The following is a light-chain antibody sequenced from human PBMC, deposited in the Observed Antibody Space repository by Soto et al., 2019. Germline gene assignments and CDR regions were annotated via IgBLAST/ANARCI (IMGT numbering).Light chain of an antibody. CDR1: QSVSRY. Sequence: EIVLTQSPATLSLSPGERATLSCRASQSVSRYLAWYQQKPGQAPRLLIYDASNRATGIPARFSGSGSGTDFTLTISSLEPEDFAVYYCQHYNYWPYTFGQGTKVDIK. V-gene: IGKV3-11*01. J-gene: IGKJ2*01. CDR3: QHYNYWPYT. CDR2: DAS.